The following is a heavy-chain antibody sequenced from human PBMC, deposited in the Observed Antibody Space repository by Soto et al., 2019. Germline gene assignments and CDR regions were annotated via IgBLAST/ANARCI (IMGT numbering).Heavy chain of an antibody. Sequence: SETLSLTCTVSGGSISSSSYYWGWIRQPPGKGLEWIGSIYYSGSTYYNPSLKSRVTISVDTSKNQFSLKLSSVTAADTAVYYCARHRFSGWSTPGYWGQGTLVTVSS. D-gene: IGHD6-19*01. CDR1: GGSISSSSYY. CDR2: IYYSGST. CDR3: ARHRFSGWSTPGY. V-gene: IGHV4-39*01. J-gene: IGHJ4*02.